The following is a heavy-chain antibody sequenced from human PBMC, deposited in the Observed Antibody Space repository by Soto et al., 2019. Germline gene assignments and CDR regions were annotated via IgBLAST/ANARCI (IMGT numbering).Heavy chain of an antibody. CDR1: GYSFFSYY. J-gene: IGHJ4*02. D-gene: IGHD3-3*02. V-gene: IGHV1-46*01. CDR3: ARGGATIFGVFDS. Sequence: ASVKVSCQASGYSFFSYYIHWVRQAPGQGLEWMGRFLPSGGNTEYAQRFRGRVSMTRDTSTTNTVSLELTSLTFDDTAVYYCARGGATIFGVFDSWGQGTRVTVSS. CDR2: FLPSGGNT.